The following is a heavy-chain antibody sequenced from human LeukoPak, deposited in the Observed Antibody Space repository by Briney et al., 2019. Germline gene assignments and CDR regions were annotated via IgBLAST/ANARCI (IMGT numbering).Heavy chain of an antibody. CDR1: GFTFSDFW. D-gene: IGHD2-2*01. Sequence: GGSLRLSCAASGFTFSDFWMQWVRQAPGKGLLWVSYISSDGSSTNYADSVKGRFTISRDNAKNTLYLQMNSLRAEDTAVYYCGIYCGSASCYERRRVDWGQGTLVTVSS. V-gene: IGHV3-74*01. CDR2: ISSDGSST. J-gene: IGHJ4*02. CDR3: GIYCGSASCYERRRVD.